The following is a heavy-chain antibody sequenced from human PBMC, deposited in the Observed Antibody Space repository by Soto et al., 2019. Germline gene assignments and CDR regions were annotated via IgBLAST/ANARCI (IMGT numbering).Heavy chain of an antibody. D-gene: IGHD6-19*01. J-gene: IGHJ3*02. CDR1: GGTFSSYA. CDR2: LIPIFGTA. Sequence: QVELVPYGAEVKKTGSSVKVSCQASGGTFSSYAISWVRHGPGQGLEWMGGLIPIFGTANYAQKFQGRVTITADESTSTAYMELSSLRSEDTAVYYCARAQDPVIAVAGDAFDIWGQGTMVTVSS. V-gene: IGHV1-69*12. CDR3: ARAQDPVIAVAGDAFDI.